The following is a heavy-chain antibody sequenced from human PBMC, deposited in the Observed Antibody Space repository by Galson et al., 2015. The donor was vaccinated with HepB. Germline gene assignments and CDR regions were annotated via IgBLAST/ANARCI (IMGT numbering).Heavy chain of an antibody. D-gene: IGHD1-26*01. CDR3: ARRGVGVTRGFDY. CDR2: ISAYNGNT. Sequence: SVKVSCKASGYTFTSYGISWVRQAPGQGLEWMGWISAYNGNTNYAQKLQGRVTMTTDTSTSTAHMELRSLRSDDTAVYYCARRGVGVTRGFDYWGQGTLVTVSS. CDR1: GYTFTSYG. J-gene: IGHJ4*02. V-gene: IGHV1-18*01.